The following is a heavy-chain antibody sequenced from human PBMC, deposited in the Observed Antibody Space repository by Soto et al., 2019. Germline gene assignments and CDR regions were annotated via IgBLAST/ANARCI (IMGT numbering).Heavy chain of an antibody. D-gene: IGHD3-9*01. Sequence: GGSLRLSCAASGFTFSSYGMHWVRQAPGKGLEWVAVISYDGSNKYYADSVKGRFTISRDNSKNTLYLQMNSLRAEDTAVYYCARDFLDILTGYTYYGMDVWGQGTTVTVSS. V-gene: IGHV3-30*19. J-gene: IGHJ6*02. CDR3: ARDFLDILTGYTYYGMDV. CDR2: ISYDGSNK. CDR1: GFTFSSYG.